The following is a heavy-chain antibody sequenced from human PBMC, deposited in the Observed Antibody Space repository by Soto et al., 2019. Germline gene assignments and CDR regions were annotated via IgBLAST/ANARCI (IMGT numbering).Heavy chain of an antibody. CDR2: INHSGST. CDR3: ARGGRARDIVVVPAARAVYY. J-gene: IGHJ4*02. V-gene: IGHV4-34*01. CDR1: GGSFSGYY. D-gene: IGHD2-2*01. Sequence: QVQLQQWGAGLLKPSETLSLTCAVYGGSFSGYYWSWIRQPPGKGLEWIGEINHSGSTNYNPSLKSRVTISVVTSKNRFSLKLSSVTAADTAVYYCARGGRARDIVVVPAARAVYYWGQGTLVTVSS.